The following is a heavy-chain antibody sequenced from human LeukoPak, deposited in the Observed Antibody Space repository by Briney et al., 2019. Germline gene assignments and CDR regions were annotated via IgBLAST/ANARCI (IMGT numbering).Heavy chain of an antibody. J-gene: IGHJ4*02. D-gene: IGHD1-26*01. CDR3: ARDRVGATAGFDY. Sequence: SETLSLTCAVYGGSFSGYYWSWIRQPPGKGLEWIGEINHSGSTNYNPSLKSRVTISVDTSKNQFSLKLSSETAADTAVYYCARDRVGATAGFDYWGQGTLVTVSS. V-gene: IGHV4-34*01. CDR2: INHSGST. CDR1: GGSFSGYY.